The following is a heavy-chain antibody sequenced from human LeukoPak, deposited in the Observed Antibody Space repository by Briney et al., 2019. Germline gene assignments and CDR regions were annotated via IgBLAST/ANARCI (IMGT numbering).Heavy chain of an antibody. CDR3: AKELIILPTGTVAFDI. Sequence: GGSLRLSCAASGFSFGTNAMSWVRQPPGKGLQWVSAISGSGGDTYYAGSVKGRFTISRDDSKNTLYLQMNSLRAEDTAVYYCAKELIILPTGTVAFDIWGQGTMVPVSS. V-gene: IGHV3-23*01. CDR2: ISGSGGDT. D-gene: IGHD1-1*01. J-gene: IGHJ3*02. CDR1: GFSFGTNA.